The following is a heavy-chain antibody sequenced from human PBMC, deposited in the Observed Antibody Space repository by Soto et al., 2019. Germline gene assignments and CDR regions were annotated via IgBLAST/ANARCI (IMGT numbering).Heavy chain of an antibody. CDR1: GGAFSSYA. J-gene: IGHJ4*02. CDR2: IIPIFGTA. V-gene: IGHV1-69*13. D-gene: IGHD6-19*01. Sequence: ASVKVSCKASGGAFSSYAISWVRQAPGQGLEWMGGIIPIFGTANYAQKFQGRVTITADESTSTAYMELSSLRSEDTAVYYCASIASGMGSSGWYYFDYWGQGSLVTVSS. CDR3: ASIASGMGSSGWYYFDY.